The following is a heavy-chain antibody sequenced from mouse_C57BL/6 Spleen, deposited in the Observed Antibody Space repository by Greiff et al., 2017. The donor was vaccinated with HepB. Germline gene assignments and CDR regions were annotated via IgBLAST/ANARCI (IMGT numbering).Heavy chain of an antibody. D-gene: IGHD1-1*01. V-gene: IGHV7-3*01. J-gene: IGHJ4*01. CDR1: GFTFTDYY. CDR2: IRNKANGYTT. CDR3: ARYIYYYGSSPLYYYAMDY. Sequence: EVQLVESGGGLVQPGGSLSLSCAASGFTFTDYYMSWVRQPPGKALEWLGFIRNKANGYTTEYSASVKGRFTISRDNSQSILYLQMNALRAEDSATYYCARYIYYYGSSPLYYYAMDYWGQGTSVTVSS.